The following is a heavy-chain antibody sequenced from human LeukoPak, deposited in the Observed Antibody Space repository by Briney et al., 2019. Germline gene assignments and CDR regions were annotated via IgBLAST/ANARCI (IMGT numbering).Heavy chain of an antibody. Sequence: SETLSLTCAVYGGSFSGYYWSWIRQPPGKGLEWIGEINHSGSTNYNPSLKSRVTISVDTSKYQFSLKLSSVTAADTAVYYCARVSSAYYFDYWGQGTLVTVSS. V-gene: IGHV4-34*01. CDR1: GGSFSGYY. J-gene: IGHJ4*02. CDR2: INHSGST. D-gene: IGHD6-6*01. CDR3: ARVSSAYYFDY.